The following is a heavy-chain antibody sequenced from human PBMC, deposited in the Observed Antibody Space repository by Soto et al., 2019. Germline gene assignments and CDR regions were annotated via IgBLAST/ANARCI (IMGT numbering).Heavy chain of an antibody. D-gene: IGHD3-22*01. CDR1: GYSFTSHW. CDR3: ARHSPYYYDSSGYLIGAFDI. V-gene: IGHV5-10-1*01. CDR2: IDPSDSYT. Sequence: GESLKISCKGSGYSFTSHWITWVRQMPGKGLEWMGRIDPSDSYTNYSPSFQGHVTISADKSISTAYLQWSSLKASDTAMYYCARHSPYYYDSSGYLIGAFDIWGQGTMVTVSS. J-gene: IGHJ3*02.